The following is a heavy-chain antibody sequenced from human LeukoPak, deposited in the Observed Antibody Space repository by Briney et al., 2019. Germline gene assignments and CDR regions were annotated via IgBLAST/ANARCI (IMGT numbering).Heavy chain of an antibody. Sequence: ASVKVSCKASGYTFTSYGISWVRQAPGQGLEWMGWISAYNGNTNYAQKLQGRVTMTTDTSTSTAYMELRSLRSDDTAVYYCARTDDPAMPWDWFDPWGQGTLVTVSS. CDR2: ISAYNGNT. CDR1: GYTFTSYG. D-gene: IGHD5-18*01. V-gene: IGHV1-18*01. CDR3: ARTDDPAMPWDWFDP. J-gene: IGHJ5*02.